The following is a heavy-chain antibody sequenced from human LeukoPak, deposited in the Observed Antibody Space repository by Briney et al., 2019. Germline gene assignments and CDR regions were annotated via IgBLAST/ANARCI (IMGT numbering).Heavy chain of an antibody. V-gene: IGHV3-33*01. CDR2: IWYDGSNK. Sequence: GGSLRLSCAASGFTFSSYGMHWVRQAPGKGLEWVAVIWYDGSNKYYADSVKGRFTISRDNSKNTLYLQMISLRAEDTAVYYCARDWDTMVRGVGWFDPWGQGTLVTVSS. J-gene: IGHJ5*02. CDR3: ARDWDTMVRGVGWFDP. CDR1: GFTFSSYG. D-gene: IGHD3-10*01.